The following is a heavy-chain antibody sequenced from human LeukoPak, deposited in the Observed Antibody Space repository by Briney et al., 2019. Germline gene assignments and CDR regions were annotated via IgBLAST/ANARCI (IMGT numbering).Heavy chain of an antibody. V-gene: IGHV3-20*04. CDR3: ARQTAMAKYYYYDMDV. D-gene: IGHD5-18*01. Sequence: GGSLRLSCAASGFTFGMSWVRQAPGKGLEWVSGISWNGGRTGYADSVKGRFTISRDNAKNSLYLQMNSLRAEDTALYYCARQTAMAKYYYYDMDVWGQGTTVTVSS. CDR2: ISWNGGRT. J-gene: IGHJ6*02. CDR1: GFTFG.